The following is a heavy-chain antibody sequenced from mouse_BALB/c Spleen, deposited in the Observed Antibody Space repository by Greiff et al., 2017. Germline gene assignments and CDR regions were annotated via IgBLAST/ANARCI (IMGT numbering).Heavy chain of an antibody. CDR2: ISDGGSYT. J-gene: IGHJ3*01. CDR1: GFTFSDYY. D-gene: IGHD2-10*01. Sequence: EVQGVESGGGLVKPGGSLKLSCAASGFTFSDYYMYWVRQTPEKRLEWVATISDGGSYTYYPDSVKGRFTISRDNAKNNLYLQMSSLKSEDTAMYYCARPAYYGIPWFAYWGQGTLVTVSA. CDR3: ARPAYYGIPWFAY. V-gene: IGHV5-4*02.